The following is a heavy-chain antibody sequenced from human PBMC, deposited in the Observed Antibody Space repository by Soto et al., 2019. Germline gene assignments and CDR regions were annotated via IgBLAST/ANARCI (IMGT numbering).Heavy chain of an antibody. CDR1: GYNFTSHW. CDR3: ARLGYCTGTSCYTFDS. CDR2: INPSDSYT. J-gene: IGHJ4*02. D-gene: IGHD2-2*02. Sequence: GESLKISCHGSGYNFTSHWIGWVRQRAGKGLEWMGRINPSDSYTTYSPSFQGHVTISTDKSFSTAYLQWSGLKASDTAMYYCARLGYCTGTSCYTFDSWGQGTLVTVSS. V-gene: IGHV5-10-1*01.